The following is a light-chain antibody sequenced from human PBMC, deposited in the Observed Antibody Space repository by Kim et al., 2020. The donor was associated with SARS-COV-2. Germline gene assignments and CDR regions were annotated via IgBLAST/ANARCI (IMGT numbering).Light chain of an antibody. CDR3: QQYTNYRT. CDR1: QSISTW. J-gene: IGKJ1*01. CDR2: KAS. V-gene: IGKV1-5*03. Sequence: SASVGDRVTITCRASQSISTWLAWYQQKPGKAPKLLIYKASSLESGVPSRFSGSGSGTEFTLTISSLQPDDFATYYCQQYTNYRTFVQGTKVDIK.